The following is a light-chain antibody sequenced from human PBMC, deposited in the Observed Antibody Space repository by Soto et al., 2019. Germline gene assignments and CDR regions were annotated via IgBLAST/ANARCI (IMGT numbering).Light chain of an antibody. J-gene: IGKJ1*01. V-gene: IGKV1-5*03. CDR3: QHYSGSSPWT. CDR2: SAS. Sequence: DIQMTQSPSTLSASVGDRVIITCRASQSVDNWLAWFQQKPGEAPRVLIYSASGLEPGVPSRFSGSRSGTEFTLNINNLQHDDFATYYCQHYSGSSPWTFGQGTKVELK. CDR1: QSVDNW.